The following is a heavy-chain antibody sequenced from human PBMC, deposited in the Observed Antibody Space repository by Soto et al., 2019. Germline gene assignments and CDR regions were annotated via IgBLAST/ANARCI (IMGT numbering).Heavy chain of an antibody. CDR2: ISAYNGNT. CDR3: ARPFRGVRDNWFDP. J-gene: IGHJ5*02. Sequence: GASVKVSCKASGYTFTSYGISWVRRAPGQGLEWMGWISAYNGNTKYSQKFQGRVTITRDTSASTAYMELSSLRSEDTAVYYCARPFRGVRDNWFDPWGQGTLVTVSS. CDR1: GYTFTSYG. V-gene: IGHV1-18*01. D-gene: IGHD3-10*01.